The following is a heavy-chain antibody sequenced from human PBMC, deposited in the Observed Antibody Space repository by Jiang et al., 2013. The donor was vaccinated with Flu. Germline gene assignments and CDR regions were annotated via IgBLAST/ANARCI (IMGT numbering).Heavy chain of an antibody. CDR1: GFTFGDYA. V-gene: IGHV3-49*05. Sequence: VQLLESGGGLVKPGRSLRLSCTASGFTFGDYAMSWFRQAPGKGLEWVGFIRSKAYGGTTEYAASVKGRFTISRDDSKSIAYLQMNSLKTEDTAVYYCTRAGGSLGSIGMDVWGQGTTVTVSS. D-gene: IGHD1-26*01. CDR2: IRSKAYGGTT. CDR3: TRAGGSLGSIGMDV. J-gene: IGHJ6*02.